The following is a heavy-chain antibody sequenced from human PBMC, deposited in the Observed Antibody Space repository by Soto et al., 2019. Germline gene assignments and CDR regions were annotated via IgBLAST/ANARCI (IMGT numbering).Heavy chain of an antibody. D-gene: IGHD2-15*01. CDR1: GGSISSGGYS. CDR2: IYHSGST. CDR3: ATSTVVTPKLDY. J-gene: IGHJ4*02. V-gene: IGHV4-30-2*01. Sequence: PSETLSLTCAVSGGSISSGGYSWSWIRQPPGKGLEWTGYIYHSGSTYYNPSLKSRVTISVDRSKNQFSLKLSSVTAADTAVYYCATSTVVTPKLDYWGQGTLVTVSS.